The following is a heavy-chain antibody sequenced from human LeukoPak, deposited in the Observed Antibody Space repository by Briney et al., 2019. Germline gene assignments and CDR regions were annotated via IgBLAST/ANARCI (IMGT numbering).Heavy chain of an antibody. D-gene: IGHD2-21*02. V-gene: IGHV4-39*07. J-gene: IGHJ4*02. CDR3: ARDLRVTATEIDY. Sequence: SETLSLTCTVSGVSISSSSYYWGWIRQPPGKGLEWIGSIYYSGSTYYNPSLKSRVTISVDTSKNQFSLKLSSVTAADTAVYYCARDLRVTATEIDYWGQGTLVTVSS. CDR1: GVSISSSSYY. CDR2: IYYSGST.